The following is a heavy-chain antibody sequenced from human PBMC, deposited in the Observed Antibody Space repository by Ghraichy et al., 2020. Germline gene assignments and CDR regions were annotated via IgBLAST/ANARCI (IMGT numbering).Heavy chain of an antibody. J-gene: IGHJ4*02. V-gene: IGHV3-7*03. Sequence: GGSLRLSCAASGFTFSNYWMSWVRQAPGKGLEWVANINQDGSEKYYVDSVKGRFTISRDNAKNSLFLQMNSLRAEDTAVYYCARSYDYDYYFYFDYWGQGTLVTVSS. D-gene: IGHD4-17*01. CDR2: INQDGSEK. CDR3: ARSYDYDYYFYFDY. CDR1: GFTFSNYW.